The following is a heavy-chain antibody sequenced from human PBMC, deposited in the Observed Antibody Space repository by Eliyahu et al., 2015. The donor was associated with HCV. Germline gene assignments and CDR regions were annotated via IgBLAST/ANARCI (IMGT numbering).Heavy chain of an antibody. CDR3: ARVKPAPYYFDY. CDR1: GGSISSGSYY. V-gene: IGHV4-61*02. J-gene: IGHJ4*02. CDR2: IYTSGST. Sequence: QVQLQESGPGLVKPSQTLSLTCTVXGGSISSGSYYXSWIRQPAGKGLEWIGRIYTSGSTNYNPSLKSRVTISVDTSKNQFSLKLSSVTAADTAVYYCARVKPAPYYFDYWGQGTLVTVSS.